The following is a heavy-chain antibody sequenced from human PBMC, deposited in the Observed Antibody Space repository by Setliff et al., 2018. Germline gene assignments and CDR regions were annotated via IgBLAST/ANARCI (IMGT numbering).Heavy chain of an antibody. CDR3: VRSLGSGSYYGSRPFHSDY. CDR2: IYTRGST. Sequence: LSLTCTVSGGSISEPNYYWSWIRQPVGKGLEWIGHIYTRGSTNYNPSLRTRVSISVDTSKNHFSLRLSSVTAADTAVYYCVRSLGSGSYYGSRPFHSDYWGQGILVTVSS. CDR1: GGSISEPNYY. D-gene: IGHD3-10*01. J-gene: IGHJ4*02. V-gene: IGHV4-61*09.